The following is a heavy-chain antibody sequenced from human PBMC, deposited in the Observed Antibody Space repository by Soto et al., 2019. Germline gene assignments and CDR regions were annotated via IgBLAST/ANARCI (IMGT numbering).Heavy chain of an antibody. V-gene: IGHV1-46*01. Sequence: ASVKVSCKASGYRCVDYYIHWVRQAPGQGLEGMGIINPRGGDSRYAQKFQGRVTVTMDTSTSTVYMDLRSLTSEDTAVYYCARVNCGGECRPGEWLYYSGMAVWGQGTTVTVSS. J-gene: IGHJ6*02. CDR3: ARVNCGGECRPGEWLYYSGMAV. CDR1: GYRCVDYY. D-gene: IGHD2-21*01. CDR2: INPRGGDS.